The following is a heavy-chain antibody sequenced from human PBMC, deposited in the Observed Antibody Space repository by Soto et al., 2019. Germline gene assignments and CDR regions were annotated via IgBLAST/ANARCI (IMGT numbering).Heavy chain of an antibody. J-gene: IGHJ6*02. CDR1: GFTFSDYY. CDR2: ISSSGSTI. CDR3: AREGGLSGYIYYSGMDV. Sequence: GGSLRLSCAASGFTFSDYYMSWIRQAPGKGLEGVSYISSSGSTIYYADSVKRRFTISRGNAKNSLYLQMNSLRAEDTAVYYCAREGGLSGYIYYSGMDVWGQGTTVPVS. D-gene: IGHD3-9*01. V-gene: IGHV3-11*01.